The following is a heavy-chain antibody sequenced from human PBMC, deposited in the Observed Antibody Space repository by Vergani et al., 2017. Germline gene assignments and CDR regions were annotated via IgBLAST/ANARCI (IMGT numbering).Heavy chain of an antibody. D-gene: IGHD5-18*01. V-gene: IGHV4-34*01. Sequence: QVQLQQWGAGLLKPSETLSLTCAVHGGSFSGYYWRWIRQPPGKGLEWIGEINHSGSTNYNPSLKSRVTISVDTSKNQFSLKLSSVTAADTAVYYCARVRRGYSYGAFDYWGQGTLVTVSS. CDR1: GGSFSGYY. CDR3: ARVRRGYSYGAFDY. CDR2: INHSGST. J-gene: IGHJ4*02.